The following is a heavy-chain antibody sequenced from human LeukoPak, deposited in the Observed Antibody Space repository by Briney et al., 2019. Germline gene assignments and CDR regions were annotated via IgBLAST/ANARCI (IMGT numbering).Heavy chain of an antibody. Sequence: ASETLSLTCAVYGGSFSGYYWSWIRQPPGRGLEWIGEINHSGSTNYNPSLKSRVTISVDTSKNQFSLKLSSVTAADTAMYYCARGLIGATHFDYWGQGTLVTVSS. CDR2: INHSGST. V-gene: IGHV4-34*01. CDR3: ARGLIGATHFDY. D-gene: IGHD1-26*01. CDR1: GGSFSGYY. J-gene: IGHJ4*02.